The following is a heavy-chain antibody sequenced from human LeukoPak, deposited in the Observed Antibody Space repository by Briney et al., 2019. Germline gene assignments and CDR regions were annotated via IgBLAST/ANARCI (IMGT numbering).Heavy chain of an antibody. CDR3: ARDLKGAAAGTGLDY. V-gene: IGHV3-7*01. D-gene: IGHD6-13*01. J-gene: IGHJ4*02. Sequence: GGSLKLSCTVSGFTFSSYWMSWVRQAPGKGLEWVANIKHDGSETYYLDSVKGRFTASRDSAKNSLYLQMNSLRAEDTAVYYCARDLKGAAAGTGLDYWGQGTLVTVSS. CDR1: GFTFSSYW. CDR2: IKHDGSET.